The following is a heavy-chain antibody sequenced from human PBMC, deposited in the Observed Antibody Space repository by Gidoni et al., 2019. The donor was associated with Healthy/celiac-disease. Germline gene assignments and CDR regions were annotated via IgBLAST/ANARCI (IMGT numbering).Heavy chain of an antibody. CDR2: ISGSTTYT. V-gene: IGHV3-11*06. CDR1: GFTFSDYY. D-gene: IGHD3-16*01. Sequence: QVQLVESGGGLVQPGGSLRLSCAASGFTFSDYYMSWIRQAPGKGLEWFSYISGSTTYTNYADSVKGRFTISRDNAKNSLYLQMDSLRAEDTAVYYCARDLRGYDDYYFDFWGQGTLVTVSS. J-gene: IGHJ4*02. CDR3: ARDLRGYDDYYFDF.